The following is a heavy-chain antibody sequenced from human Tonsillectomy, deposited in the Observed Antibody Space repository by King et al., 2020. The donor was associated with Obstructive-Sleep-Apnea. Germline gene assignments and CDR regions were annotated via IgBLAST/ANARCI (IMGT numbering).Heavy chain of an antibody. CDR2: ITGSGSTT. J-gene: IGHJ3*02. Sequence: VQLVESGGDLVQPGGSLRLSCAASGFIFSNFAMNWVRQAPGKGLECVSLITGSGSTTYYADSVKGRFTVSRDNSKNTRFLGMNSLRSEDTAVYYCAKDLAGSGSYYFDAFDIWGQGTMVTVSS. CDR1: GFIFSNFA. CDR3: AKDLAGSGSYYFDAFDI. V-gene: IGHV3-23*04. D-gene: IGHD3-10*01.